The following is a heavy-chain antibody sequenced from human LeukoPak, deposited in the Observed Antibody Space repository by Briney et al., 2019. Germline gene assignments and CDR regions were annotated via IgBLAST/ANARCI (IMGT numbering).Heavy chain of an antibody. V-gene: IGHV3-21*06. J-gene: IGHJ3*01. CDR2: ISTTNSYI. CDR1: GFTFSSYP. CDR3: ARDFLHLGG. D-gene: IGHD3-16*01. Sequence: GGSLRLSCAASGFTFSSYPLNWVRQAPGKGLEWVSSISTTNSYIYYADSVKGRFTISRDNAKNTLYLQMNSLRAEDTAVYYCARDFLHLGGWGQGTMVTVSS.